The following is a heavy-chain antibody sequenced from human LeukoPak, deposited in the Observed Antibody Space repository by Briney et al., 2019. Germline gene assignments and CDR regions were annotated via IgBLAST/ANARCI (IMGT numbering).Heavy chain of an antibody. CDR3: ARGGGVGIAAAGTKKNYYGMDV. J-gene: IGHJ6*02. CDR2: ISAYNGNT. V-gene: IGHV1-18*01. D-gene: IGHD6-13*01. CDR1: GYTFTSYG. Sequence: GASVKVSCKASGYTFTSYGISWVRQAPGQGLEWMGWISAYNGNTNYAQKLQGRVTMTTDTSTSTAYMELRSLRSDGTAVYYCARGGGVGIAAAGTKKNYYGMDVWGQGTTVTVSS.